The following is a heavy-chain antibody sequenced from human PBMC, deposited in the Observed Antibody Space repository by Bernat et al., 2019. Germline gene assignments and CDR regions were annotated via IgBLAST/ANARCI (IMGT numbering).Heavy chain of an antibody. Sequence: QVQLVQSGAEVKKPGSSVKVSCKASGGTFSSYAISWVRQVPGQGLEWMGGIIPIFGIANYAQKFQGRVTITADKSTSTAYMELSSLRSEDTAVYYCAREPKTTVTTRYYYMDVWGKGTTVTVSS. D-gene: IGHD4-17*01. CDR3: AREPKTTVTTRYYYMDV. J-gene: IGHJ6*03. CDR2: IIPIFGIA. CDR1: GGTFSSYA. V-gene: IGHV1-69*17.